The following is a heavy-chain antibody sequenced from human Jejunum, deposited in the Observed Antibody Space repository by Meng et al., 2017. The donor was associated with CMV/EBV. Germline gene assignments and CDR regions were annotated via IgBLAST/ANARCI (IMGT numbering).Heavy chain of an antibody. Sequence: SGFPFRNSWMHWVRQAPGKGLVWVSRINGDGGGITYADSVKGRFTISRDNAKNTLSLQMNSLRADDTAVYYCAKNLLSPSSFFDLWGQGTLVTVSS. CDR2: INGDGGGI. CDR3: AKNLLSPSSFFDL. CDR1: GFPFRNSW. V-gene: IGHV3-74*01. J-gene: IGHJ4*02. D-gene: IGHD2-2*01.